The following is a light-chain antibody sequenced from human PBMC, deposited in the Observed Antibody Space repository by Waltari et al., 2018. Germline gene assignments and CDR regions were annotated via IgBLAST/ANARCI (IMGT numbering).Light chain of an antibody. CDR1: EGLSSK. V-gene: IGKV3-15*01. CDR2: GAS. Sequence: EIVMTQSPGTLSVSPGERATLSCRASEGLSSKLAWYQQNPGQPPRLLIYGASTRATGVPTRFSGSESGTEYTLTISSLQSEDFAVYHCQQYNEWPLTFGGGTKVEI. CDR3: QQYNEWPLT. J-gene: IGKJ4*01.